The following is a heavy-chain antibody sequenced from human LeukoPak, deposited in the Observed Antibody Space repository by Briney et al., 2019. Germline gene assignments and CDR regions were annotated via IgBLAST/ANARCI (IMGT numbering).Heavy chain of an antibody. Sequence: TGGSLRLSCAPSALSLNNYAMTWVRQAPGKGLEWVSGISGDGGTTSYGDSVKGRFTISRDISKDTLYLQMSSLRAEDTAVYYCARSVTTGSYYFDYWGQGTLVTVSS. D-gene: IGHD1-1*01. CDR2: ISGDGGTT. CDR1: ALSLNNYA. J-gene: IGHJ4*02. CDR3: ARSVTTGSYYFDY. V-gene: IGHV3-23*01.